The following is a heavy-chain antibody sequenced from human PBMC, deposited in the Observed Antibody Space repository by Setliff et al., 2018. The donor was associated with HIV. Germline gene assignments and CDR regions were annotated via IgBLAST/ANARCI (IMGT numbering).Heavy chain of an antibody. CDR2: IYTSGST. Sequence: PSETLSLTCTVSGGSISSYYWSWIRQPPGKGLEWIGYIYTSGSTSYNPSLKSRVTISLDTSKNQFSLNLSSVTAADTAVYYCARGGLGVVGAIDYWSQGTLVTVSS. V-gene: IGHV4-4*09. CDR3: ARGGLGVVGAIDY. J-gene: IGHJ4*02. CDR1: GGSISSYY. D-gene: IGHD2-15*01.